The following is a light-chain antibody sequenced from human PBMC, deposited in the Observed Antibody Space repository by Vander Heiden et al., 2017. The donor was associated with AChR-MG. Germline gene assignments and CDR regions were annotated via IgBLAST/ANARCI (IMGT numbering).Light chain of an antibody. CDR1: QSVSRNY. J-gene: IGKJ1*01. CDR3: QQFGTSPPWT. V-gene: IGKV3D-20*01. CDR2: DAS. Sequence: EIVLTQSPATLSLSPGERATLSCGASQSVSRNYLAWYQQRPGLAPRLLIYDASTRATGVPDRFSGRAHGTDFTLTISRLEPEDFAVYYCQQFGTSPPWTFRQEIRV.